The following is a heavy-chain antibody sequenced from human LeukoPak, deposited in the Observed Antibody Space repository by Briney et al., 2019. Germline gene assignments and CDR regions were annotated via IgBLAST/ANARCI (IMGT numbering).Heavy chain of an antibody. V-gene: IGHV3-23*01. CDR1: GFIFSSYA. CDR2: LSGSGDST. D-gene: IGHD3-10*01. J-gene: IGHJ4*02. CDR3: AKVSEIRDGRFNY. Sequence: GESLRLSCAASGFIFSSYAMSWVRRAPGKGLEWVSTLSGSGDSTHYADSVKGRFTISRDNSKSTLYLQMNSLRAEDTAVYYCAKVSEIRDGRFNYWGQGTLVTVSS.